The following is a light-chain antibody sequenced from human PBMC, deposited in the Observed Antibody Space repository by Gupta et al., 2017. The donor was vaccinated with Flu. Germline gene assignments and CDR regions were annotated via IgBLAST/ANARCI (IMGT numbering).Light chain of an antibody. J-gene: IGLJ1*01. CDR2: RNN. V-gene: IGLV1-47*01. CDR1: RSTIGSNY. Sequence: QSVLTQPPSASGTPGQRVTISCSGSRSTIGSNYVYWYQQLPATAPKLLIYRNNQRPSGVPDRFSGSKSGTSASLAISGLRSEDEADYYCAAWDDSLSVNYVFGTGTKVTVL. CDR3: AAWDDSLSVNYV.